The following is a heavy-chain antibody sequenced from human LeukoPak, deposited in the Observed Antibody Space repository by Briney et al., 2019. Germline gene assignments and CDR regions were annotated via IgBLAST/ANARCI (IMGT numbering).Heavy chain of an antibody. CDR2: INEDGSEK. CDR3: ARLLVYGSGAEAFDY. V-gene: IGHV3-7*01. J-gene: IGHJ4*02. Sequence: GGSLRLSCAASGFTFSSYETNWVRQAPGKGLEWVANINEDGSEKYYLDSVRGRFTISRDNAKNSLYLQMDSLRAEDTAVYYCARLLVYGSGAEAFDYWGQGALVTVSS. CDR1: GFTFSSYE. D-gene: IGHD3-10*01.